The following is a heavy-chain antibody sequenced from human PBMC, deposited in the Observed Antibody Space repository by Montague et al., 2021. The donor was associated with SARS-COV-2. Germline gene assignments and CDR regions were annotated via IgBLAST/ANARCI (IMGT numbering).Heavy chain of an antibody. J-gene: IGHJ4*02. D-gene: IGHD1-26*01. V-gene: IGHV3-23*01. Sequence: SLRLSCAASGFTYSDYAMTWVRQTPGKGLEWVLTISGRGGTTYYADSVKGRFTISRANSRDTLYLEMNSLRADDAAVYYCAKARGGTYYYFDYWGQGTLVTVSS. CDR3: AKARGGTYYYFDY. CDR2: ISGRGGTT. CDR1: GFTYSDYA.